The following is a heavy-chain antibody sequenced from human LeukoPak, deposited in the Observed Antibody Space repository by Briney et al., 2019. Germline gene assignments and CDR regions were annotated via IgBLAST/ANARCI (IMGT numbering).Heavy chain of an antibody. CDR2: IYYSGST. CDR1: GGSISGYY. CDR3: ARYNYDFWSGYSKWFDP. Sequence: SETLSLTCTVSGGSISGYYWSWIGQPPGKGLEWIGYIYYSGSTNYNPSLRSRVTISVDTSKNQFSLKLSSVTAADTAVYYCARYNYDFWSGYSKWFDPWGQGTLVTVSS. D-gene: IGHD3-3*01. J-gene: IGHJ5*02. V-gene: IGHV4-59*01.